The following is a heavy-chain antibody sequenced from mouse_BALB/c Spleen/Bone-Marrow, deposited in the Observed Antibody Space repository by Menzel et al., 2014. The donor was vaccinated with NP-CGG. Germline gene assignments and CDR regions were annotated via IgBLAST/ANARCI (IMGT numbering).Heavy chain of an antibody. Sequence: VMLVESGAELARPGASVKLSCKASGYTFTSYWMQWVKQRPGQGLEWIGAIYPGDGDTSYTQKFKGKATLTADKSSSTAYKQLSALASGDSAVYYCARSEGNCAMDYWVQGTSVTVSS. CDR1: GYTFTSYW. V-gene: IGHV1-87*01. CDR2: IYPGDGDT. D-gene: IGHD2-1*01. CDR3: ARSEGNCAMDY. J-gene: IGHJ4*01.